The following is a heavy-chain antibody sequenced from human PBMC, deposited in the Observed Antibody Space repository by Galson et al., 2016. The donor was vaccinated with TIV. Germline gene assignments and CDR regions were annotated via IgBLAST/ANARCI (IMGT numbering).Heavy chain of an antibody. D-gene: IGHD4-17*01. CDR3: AKDPRLYGDYFLHYFDY. CDR1: GFTFSDYG. CDR2: ISYDGSDQ. J-gene: IGHJ4*02. Sequence: TLRLSCAASGFTFSDYGMHWVRQAPGKGLEWVAVISYDGSDQYYAGSVKGRFTISRDNSKNTLYLQMKSLRSDDTAMYYCAKDPRLYGDYFLHYFDYWGQGTLVTVSS. V-gene: IGHV3-30*18.